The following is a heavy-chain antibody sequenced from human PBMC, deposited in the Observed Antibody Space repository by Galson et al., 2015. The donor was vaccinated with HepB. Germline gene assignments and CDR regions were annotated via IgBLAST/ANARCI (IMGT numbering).Heavy chain of an antibody. V-gene: IGHV1-2*02. CDR1: GYTFTGYY. D-gene: IGHD6-13*01. Sequence: SVKVSCKASGYTFTGYYMHWVRQAPGQGLEWMGWINPNGGGTNYAQKFQGRVTMTRDTSISTAYMELSRLRSDDTAVYYCARDKTRQQLRAFDYWGQGTLVTVSS. J-gene: IGHJ4*02. CDR2: INPNGGGT. CDR3: ARDKTRQQLRAFDY.